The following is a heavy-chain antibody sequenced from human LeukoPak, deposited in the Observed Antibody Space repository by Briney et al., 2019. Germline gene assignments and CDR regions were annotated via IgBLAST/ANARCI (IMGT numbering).Heavy chain of an antibody. D-gene: IGHD5-24*01. CDR1: GFSYRIYA. J-gene: IGHJ4*02. CDR3: AKDLLQGDGYWDIDS. V-gene: IGHV3-23*01. CDR2: IVGSADDT. Sequence: GGALRLSCAASGFSYRIYAMNWVRQAPGKGLEWISGIVGSADDTRYADSVKGRFTISRDNSKNTLYLQMNSLRAEDTAIYYCAKDLLQGDGYWDIDSWGQGTLVTVSS.